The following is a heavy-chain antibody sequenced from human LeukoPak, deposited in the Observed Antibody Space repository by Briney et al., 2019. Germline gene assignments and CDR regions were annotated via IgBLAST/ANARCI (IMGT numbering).Heavy chain of an antibody. J-gene: IGHJ4*02. D-gene: IGHD1-26*01. CDR2: IKQGGSEK. CDR3: AREGQGYGGKDY. V-gene: IGHV3-7*05. CDR1: GFTFSSHW. Sequence: PGGSLRLSCVASGFTFSSHWMTWVPQAPGKALEWVANIKQGGSEKHYVDSVKGRFTISRDDAKNSLYLQMSSLRAEGTAVYYCAREGQGYGGKDYWGQGTRVTVSS.